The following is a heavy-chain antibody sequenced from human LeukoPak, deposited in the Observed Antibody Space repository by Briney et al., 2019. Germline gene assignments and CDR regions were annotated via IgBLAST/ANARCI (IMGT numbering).Heavy chain of an antibody. Sequence: PSETLSLTCSVYGGSVSGYYWSWIRQPPGKGLQWIGEVNHSGSTNYNPSLKSRVTMSVDTSKNQFSLKLNSVTAADTAVYYCAKSNGYGLVDIWGQGTMVTVSS. CDR3: AKSNGYGLVDI. V-gene: IGHV4-34*01. CDR2: VNHSGST. D-gene: IGHD3-10*01. CDR1: GGSVSGYY. J-gene: IGHJ3*02.